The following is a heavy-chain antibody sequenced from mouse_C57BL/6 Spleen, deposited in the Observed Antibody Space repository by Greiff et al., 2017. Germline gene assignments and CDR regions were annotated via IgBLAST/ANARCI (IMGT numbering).Heavy chain of an antibody. J-gene: IGHJ3*01. V-gene: IGHV5-4*01. CDR2: ISDGGSYT. CDR3: AREDYYYGSSGFAY. Sequence: EVKLVESGGGLVKPGGSLKLSCAASGFTFSSYAMSWVRQTPEKRLEWVATISDGGSYTYYPDNVQGRFTISRDNAKNNLYLQMSHLKSEDTAMYYCAREDYYYGSSGFAYWGQGTLVTVSA. CDR1: GFTFSSYA. D-gene: IGHD1-1*01.